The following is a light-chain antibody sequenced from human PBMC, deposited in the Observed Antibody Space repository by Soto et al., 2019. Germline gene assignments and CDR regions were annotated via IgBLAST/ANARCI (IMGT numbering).Light chain of an antibody. J-gene: IGKJ4*01. Sequence: AIRMTRSPSSFSASTGYRVRITPRASQGISSYLAWYQQKPGKAPKLLIYAASTLQSGVPSRFSGSGSGTDFTLTISCLQSEDFATYYCQQYYSYPLTFGGGTKVDIK. CDR3: QQYYSYPLT. CDR2: AAS. CDR1: QGISSY. V-gene: IGKV1-8*01.